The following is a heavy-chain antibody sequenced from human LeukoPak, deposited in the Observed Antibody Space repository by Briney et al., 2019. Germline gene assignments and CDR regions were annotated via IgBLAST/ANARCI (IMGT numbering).Heavy chain of an antibody. D-gene: IGHD6-13*01. J-gene: IGHJ4*02. V-gene: IGHV1-2*02. CDR1: GYTFTGYY. Sequence: GASVKVSCKASGYTFTGYYMHWVRQTPGQGREWMGWINPNSGGTNYAQKFQGRVTMTRDTSISTAYMELSRLRSDDTAVYYCARGYSRFDVGFDYWGQGTLVTVSS. CDR3: ARGYSRFDVGFDY. CDR2: INPNSGGT.